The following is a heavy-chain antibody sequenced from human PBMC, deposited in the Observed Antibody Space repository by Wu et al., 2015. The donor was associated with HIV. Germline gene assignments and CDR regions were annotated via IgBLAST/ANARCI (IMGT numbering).Heavy chain of an antibody. D-gene: IGHD6-13*01. V-gene: IGHV1-18*01. Sequence: QAQLVQSGPEAKRPGASVNVSCKASYILTSHPIGWVRQAPGQRLEWMGWMNPYNGYIKPAQKFQDRISLSTDNSAHTAYMELRSLTSDDTAIYFCARVLIAAAGNVRGAFAIWGQGTMVTVSS. J-gene: IGHJ3*02. CDR3: ARVLIAAAGNVRGAFAI. CDR1: YILTSHP. CDR2: MNPYNGYI.